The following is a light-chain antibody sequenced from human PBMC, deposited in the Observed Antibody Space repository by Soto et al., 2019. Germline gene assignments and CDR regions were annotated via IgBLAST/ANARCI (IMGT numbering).Light chain of an antibody. Sequence: DIQMTQSPSSLSASVRDRVTITCRASQGISNYLAWYQQKPGKVPKLLIYAASTLQSGVQSWFSGSGSGTDFTLTSSSLQPKALATYYCQKYDSATWTFGQGTKVEIK. CDR3: QKYDSATWT. J-gene: IGKJ1*01. V-gene: IGKV1-27*01. CDR2: AAS. CDR1: QGISNY.